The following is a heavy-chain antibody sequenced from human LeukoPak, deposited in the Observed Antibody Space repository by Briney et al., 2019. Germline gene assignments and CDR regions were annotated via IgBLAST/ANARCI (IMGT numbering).Heavy chain of an antibody. V-gene: IGHV4-59*01. CDR3: ARGLAAAGPSYYYYYMDV. J-gene: IGHJ6*03. CDR1: GGSISSYY. CDR2: IYYSGST. D-gene: IGHD6-13*01. Sequence: PSETLSLTCTVSGGSISSYYWSWIRQPPGKGLEWIGYIYYSGSTNYNPSLKSRVTISVDTSKNQFSLKLSSVTAADTAVYYCARGLAAAGPSYYYYYMDVWGKGTTVTVSS.